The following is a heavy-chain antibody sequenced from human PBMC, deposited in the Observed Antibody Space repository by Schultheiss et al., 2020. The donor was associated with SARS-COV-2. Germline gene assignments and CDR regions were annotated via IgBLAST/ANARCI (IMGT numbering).Heavy chain of an antibody. V-gene: IGHV3-30*18. CDR2: ISYDGSNK. CDR3: AKDHGYYDILTGYYYYYYYGMDV. J-gene: IGHJ6*02. Sequence: GGSLRLSCAASGFTFSSYGMHWVRQAPGKGLEWVAVISYDGSNKYYADSVKGRFTISRDNSKNTLYLQMNSLRAEDTAVYYCAKDHGYYDILTGYYYYYYYGMDVWGQGTTVTVSS. CDR1: GFTFSSYG. D-gene: IGHD3-9*01.